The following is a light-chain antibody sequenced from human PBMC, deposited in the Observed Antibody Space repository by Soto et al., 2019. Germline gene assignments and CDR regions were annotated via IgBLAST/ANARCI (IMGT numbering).Light chain of an antibody. CDR2: KAS. J-gene: IGKJ1*01. CDR1: QSISIW. CDR3: QQYSTYTPRT. Sequence: QMTQSPSALSASVGDRVSITFRSSQSISIWLAWYQQKPGKAPKILIYKASSLESGVPSRLSGSGSGKEFTLTISSLQPAEFATYYCQQYSTYTPRTFGQGTKVDIK. V-gene: IGKV1-5*03.